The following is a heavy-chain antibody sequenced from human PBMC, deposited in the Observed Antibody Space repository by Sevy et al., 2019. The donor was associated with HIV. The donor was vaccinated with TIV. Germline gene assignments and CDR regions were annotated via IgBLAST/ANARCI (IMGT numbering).Heavy chain of an antibody. V-gene: IGHV3-23*01. CDR3: AKKPAVGAYYYMDV. D-gene: IGHD1-26*01. CDR2: LSGSGASK. J-gene: IGHJ6*03. Sequence: GGSLRLSCAASGFTFSNYAMSWVRQAPGKGLEWVSSLSGSGASKYYADSVKGRFTISRDNAKNTVYLHMNSLRVEDTAVYYCAKKPAVGAYYYMDVWGKGTTVTVSS. CDR1: GFTFSNYA.